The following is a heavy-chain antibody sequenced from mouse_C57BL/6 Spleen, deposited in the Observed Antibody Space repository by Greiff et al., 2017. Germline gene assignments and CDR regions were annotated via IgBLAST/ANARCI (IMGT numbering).Heavy chain of an antibody. Sequence: EVKLQESGPELVKPGASVKIPCKASGYTFTDYNMDWVKQSHGKSLEWIGDINPNNGGTIYNQKFKGKATLTVDKSSSTAYMELRSLTSEDTAVYYCARGYYYGSSPYAMDYWGQGTSVTVSS. CDR1: GYTFTDYN. D-gene: IGHD1-1*01. CDR3: ARGYYYGSSPYAMDY. V-gene: IGHV1-18*01. CDR2: INPNNGGT. J-gene: IGHJ4*01.